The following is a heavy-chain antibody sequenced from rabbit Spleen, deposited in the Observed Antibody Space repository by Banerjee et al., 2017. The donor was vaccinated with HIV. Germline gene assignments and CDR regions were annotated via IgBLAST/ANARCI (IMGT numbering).Heavy chain of an antibody. CDR3: TRDQAGDADYGPYYLNL. V-gene: IGHV1S45*01. CDR2: IYTGNGKN. Sequence: EPLVESGGGLVKPEGSLTLTCKASGFSFSSGYDMSWVRQAPGKGLEWIGFIYTGNGKNYYASWAKGRFTISKTSSTTVTLQVTRLTAADTATYFCTRDQAGDADYGPYYLNLWGPGTLVTVS. D-gene: IGHD2-1*01. CDR1: GFSFSSGYD. J-gene: IGHJ4*01.